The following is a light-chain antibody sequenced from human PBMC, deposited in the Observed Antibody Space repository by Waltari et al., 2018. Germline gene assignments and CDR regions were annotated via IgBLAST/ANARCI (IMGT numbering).Light chain of an antibody. Sequence: QSALTHPASVSGSPGQSITIPCTGPSSNVGGYDYASWYHQPPGKAPKLMIYDVSHRPSGVSDRFSGSKSDSTASLTISGLQAEDEADYYCSSYRSSSTVVFGGGTKLTVL. V-gene: IGLV2-14*03. CDR2: DVS. CDR3: SSYRSSSTVV. CDR1: SSNVGGYDY. J-gene: IGLJ2*01.